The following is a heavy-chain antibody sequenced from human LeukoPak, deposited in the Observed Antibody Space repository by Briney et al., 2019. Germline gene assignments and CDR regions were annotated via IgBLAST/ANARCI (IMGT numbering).Heavy chain of an antibody. V-gene: IGHV3-74*01. CDR3: ARSIHYYYYAMDV. CDR2: ISTDGYTT. J-gene: IGHJ6*02. Sequence: GGSLRLSCAASGLAFSAYKMHWVRQAPRKGLVWVSRISTDGYTTDYADFVQGRFTASRDNTKNTWSLEMNSLRAEDTAVYYCARSIHYYYYAMDVWGQGTTVTVSS. CDR1: GLAFSAYK. D-gene: IGHD2-21*01.